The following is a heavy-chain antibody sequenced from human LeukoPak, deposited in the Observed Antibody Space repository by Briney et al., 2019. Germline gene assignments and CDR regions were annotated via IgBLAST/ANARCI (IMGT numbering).Heavy chain of an antibody. CDR3: AREADNTEMATIKNYYYYYGMDV. D-gene: IGHD5-24*01. CDR2: INPSGGST. Sequence: ASVKVSCKASGYTFTSYYMHWVRQAPGQGLEWMGIINPSGGSTNYAQKFQGRITMTRDTSTSTFYMDLNSLRSEDTAVYYCAREADNTEMATIKNYYYYYGMDVWGQGTTVTVSS. V-gene: IGHV1-46*01. J-gene: IGHJ6*02. CDR1: GYTFTSYY.